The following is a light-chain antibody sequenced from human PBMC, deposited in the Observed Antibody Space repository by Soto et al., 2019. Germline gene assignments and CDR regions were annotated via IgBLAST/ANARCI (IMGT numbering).Light chain of an antibody. V-gene: IGLV3-1*01. CDR3: QAWDSSTAV. J-gene: IGLJ2*01. Sequence: SYELTQPPSVSVSPGQTASITCSGDKLGDQYACWYQQKPGQSPVLVIYQDSKRPSGIPERFTGSNSGNTATLTISGTQAMEEADYYCQAWDSSTAVFGGGTKLTVL. CDR2: QDS. CDR1: KLGDQY.